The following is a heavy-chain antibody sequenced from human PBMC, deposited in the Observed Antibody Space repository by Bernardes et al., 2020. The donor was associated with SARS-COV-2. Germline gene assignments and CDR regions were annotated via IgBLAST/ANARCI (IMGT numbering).Heavy chain of an antibody. CDR1: GFTFSSYG. J-gene: IGHJ3*02. D-gene: IGHD3-22*01. V-gene: IGHV3-33*01. CDR2: IWYDGSNK. CDR3: ARDSDSSGYSYRGAFDI. Sequence: GSLRLSCAASGFTFSSYGMHWVRQAPGKGLEWVAVIWYDGSNKYYADSVKGRFTISRDNSKNTLYLQMNSLRAEDTAVYYCARDSDSSGYSYRGAFDIWGQGTMVTVSS.